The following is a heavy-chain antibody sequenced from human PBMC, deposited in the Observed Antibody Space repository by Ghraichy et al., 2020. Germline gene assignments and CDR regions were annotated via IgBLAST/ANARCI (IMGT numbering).Heavy chain of an antibody. CDR3: ARIQSSVSQYYYYYYGMDV. CDR1: GFSLSTSGMF. J-gene: IGHJ6*02. CDR2: IDGDDDK. D-gene: IGHD2/OR15-2a*01. Sequence: QTLSLTCTFSGFSLSTSGMFVSWIRQPPGKALEWLALIDGDDDKYYSTSLKTRLTISKDTSKNQVVLTMTKMDPVDTATYYCARIQSSVSQYYYYYYGMDVWGQGTTVTVSS. V-gene: IGHV2-70*13.